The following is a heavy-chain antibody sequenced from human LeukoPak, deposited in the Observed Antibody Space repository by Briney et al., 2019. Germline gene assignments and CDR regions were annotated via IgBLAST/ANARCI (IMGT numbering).Heavy chain of an antibody. CDR1: GFTFSSYA. CDR2: ISGSGGST. CDR3: ALSSSPCCFDY. J-gene: IGHJ4*02. D-gene: IGHD6-6*01. Sequence: GGSLRLSCADSGFTFSSYAMSWVRQAPGKGLEWVSAISGSGGSTYYADSVKGRFTISRDNSKNTLYLQMNSLRAEDTAVYYCALSSSPCCFDYWGQGTPVTVSS. V-gene: IGHV3-23*01.